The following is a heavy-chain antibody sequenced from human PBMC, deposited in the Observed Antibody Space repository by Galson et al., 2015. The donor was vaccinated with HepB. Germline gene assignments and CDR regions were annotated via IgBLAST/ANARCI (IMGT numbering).Heavy chain of an antibody. CDR1: GSTFSSYA. Sequence: SVKVSCKASGSTFSSYAISWVRQAPGQGLEWMGWTIPIFGTANYAQKFQGRVTITADESTSTAYMELSSLRSEDTAVYYCARDPPYCSGGSCSDAFDIWGQGIMVTVSS. CDR2: TIPIFGTA. J-gene: IGHJ3*02. V-gene: IGHV1-69*13. D-gene: IGHD2-15*01. CDR3: ARDPPYCSGGSCSDAFDI.